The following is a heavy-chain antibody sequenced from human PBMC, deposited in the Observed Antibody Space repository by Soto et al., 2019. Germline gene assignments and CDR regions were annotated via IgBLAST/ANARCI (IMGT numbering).Heavy chain of an antibody. CDR2: ISSSGSTI. CDR1: GFTFSDYY. D-gene: IGHD6-13*01. CDR3: ARDLGNLAAAGGGGDAFDI. J-gene: IGHJ3*02. V-gene: IGHV3-11*01. Sequence: QVQLVESGGGLVKPGGSLRLSCAASGFTFSDYYMSWIRQAPGKGLEWVSYISSSGSTIYYADSVKGRFTISRDNAKNSLFLEKNSLRGEDTGVYYWARDLGNLAAAGGGGDAFDIWGQGTMVTVSS.